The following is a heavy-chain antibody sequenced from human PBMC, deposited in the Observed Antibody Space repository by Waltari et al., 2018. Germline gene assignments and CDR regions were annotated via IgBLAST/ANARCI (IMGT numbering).Heavy chain of an antibody. V-gene: IGHV3-48*01. Sequence: EVQLVESGGGLVQPGGSLRLSCAASGFTFSSYSMNWVRQAPGKGLELVSYISSSSSTIYDADTVKGRFTISRDNAKNSLYLQMNSLRAEDTAVYYCARARVSFDYWGQGTLVTVSS. CDR2: ISSSSSTI. J-gene: IGHJ4*02. D-gene: IGHD2-8*01. CDR1: GFTFSSYS. CDR3: ARARVSFDY.